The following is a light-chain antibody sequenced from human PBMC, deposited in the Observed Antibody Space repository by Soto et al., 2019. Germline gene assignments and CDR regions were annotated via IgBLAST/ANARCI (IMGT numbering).Light chain of an antibody. CDR3: CSFTRSNPLV. CDR1: NSDVGGYNY. Sequence: QSALTQPASVSGSPGQSITISCTGTNSDVGGYNYVSWYQQHPGRAPKLMIYEVSDRPSGVSSRFSGSKSGNTASLTISGLQAEDEAYYYCCSFTRSNPLVFGGGTKLTVL. V-gene: IGLV2-14*01. CDR2: EVS. J-gene: IGLJ2*01.